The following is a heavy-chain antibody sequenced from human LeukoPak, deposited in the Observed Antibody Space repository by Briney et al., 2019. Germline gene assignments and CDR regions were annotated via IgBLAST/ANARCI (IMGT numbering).Heavy chain of an antibody. J-gene: IGHJ6*03. CDR1: GGTFSSYA. Sequence: ASVKVSCKASGGTFSSYAISWVRQAPGQGLEWMGGIIPIFGTANYAQKFQGRVTITTDESTSTAYMELSSLRSEDTAVYYCARGVGITIFGVAKPSYYYMDVWGKGTTVTVSS. V-gene: IGHV1-69*05. D-gene: IGHD3-3*01. CDR3: ARGVGITIFGVAKPSYYYMDV. CDR2: IIPIFGTA.